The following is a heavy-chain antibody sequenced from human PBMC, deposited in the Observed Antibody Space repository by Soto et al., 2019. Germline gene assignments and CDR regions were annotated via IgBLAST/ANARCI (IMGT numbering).Heavy chain of an antibody. V-gene: IGHV3-11*06. CDR2: ISPGSRYP. J-gene: IGHJ5*02. CDR3: VRGGGGGLFDP. CDR1: GFTFSDYY. Sequence: GGSLRVSCASSGFTFSDYYMSWIRQAPGKGLEWLSYISPGSRYPAYADSVKGRFTISRDNARRSLSLQMNSLTVDDTAIYYCVRGGGGGLFDPWGQGSMVTVYS. D-gene: IGHD2-15*01.